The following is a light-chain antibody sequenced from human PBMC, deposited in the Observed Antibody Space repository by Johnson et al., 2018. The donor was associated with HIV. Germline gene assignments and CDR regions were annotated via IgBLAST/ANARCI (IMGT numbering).Light chain of an antibody. V-gene: IGLV1-51*01. CDR1: SSDMGNYA. CDR3: GTWDSSLSVFYV. CDR2: DNN. J-gene: IGLJ1*01. Sequence: VLTQPPSVSAAPGQKVTISCSGSSSDMGNYAVSWYQQLPGPAPKLLIYDNNKRPSGIPDRFSGSKSGTSATLGITGLQTGDEADYYCGTWDSSLSVFYVFGTGTKVTVL.